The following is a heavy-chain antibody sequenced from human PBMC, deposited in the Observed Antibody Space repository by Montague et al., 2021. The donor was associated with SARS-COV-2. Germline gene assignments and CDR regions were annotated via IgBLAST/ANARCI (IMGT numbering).Heavy chain of an antibody. CDR3: ARAPCVGDCNSLAIWFDP. D-gene: IGHD2-21*02. CDR2: IYHAGYI. Sequence: SETLSLTCTVFGYSISSGYFWAWLRQPSGKGLEWIGSIYHAGYIHYNPSLKSRVSISIDTSRNQISLRVTDVAAADTAVYYCARAPCVGDCNSLAIWFDPWGQGTLVSVSS. V-gene: IGHV4-38-2*02. CDR1: GYSISSGYF. J-gene: IGHJ5*02.